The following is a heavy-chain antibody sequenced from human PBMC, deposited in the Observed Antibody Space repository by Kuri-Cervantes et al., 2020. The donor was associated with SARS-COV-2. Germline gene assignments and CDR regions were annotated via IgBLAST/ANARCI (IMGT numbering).Heavy chain of an antibody. J-gene: IGHJ4*02. CDR1: GFTFSNAW. D-gene: IGHD3-10*01. CDR2: ISSSSSYI. Sequence: GGSLRLSCAASGFTFSNAWMNWVRQAPGKGLEWVSSISSSSSYIYYADSVKGRFTISRDNAKNSLYLQMNSLRAEDTAVYYCARDEMVRGVFDYWGQGTLVTVSS. CDR3: ARDEMVRGVFDY. V-gene: IGHV3-21*01.